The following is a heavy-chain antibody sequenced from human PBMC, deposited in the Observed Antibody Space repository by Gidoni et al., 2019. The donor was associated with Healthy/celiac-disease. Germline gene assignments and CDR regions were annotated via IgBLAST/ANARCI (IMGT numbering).Heavy chain of an antibody. V-gene: IGHV3-23*01. CDR1: GSTFSSYA. D-gene: IGHD3-22*01. CDR2: ISGSGGST. CDR3: AKDSGGGYYDSSGYYDY. J-gene: IGHJ4*02. Sequence: EVQLLESGGGLVQPGGSLRLSCAASGSTFSSYAMSWVRQAPGKGLEWVSAISGSGGSTYYADSVKGRFTISRDNSKNTLYLQMNSLRAEDTAVYYCAKDSGGGYYDSSGYYDYWGQGTLVTVSS.